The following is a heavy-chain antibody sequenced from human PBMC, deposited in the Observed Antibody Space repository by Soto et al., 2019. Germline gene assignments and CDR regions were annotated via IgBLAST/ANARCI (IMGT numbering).Heavy chain of an antibody. CDR2: ISYDGSNK. CDR3: AKRGSSGGDGGPFYFDY. D-gene: IGHD2-21*01. Sequence: GGSLRLSCAASGFTFSSYAMHWVRQAPGKGLEWVAVISYDGSNKYYADAAKGRFTISKDNSKNTLYLQMHSLRADDTAIYYCAKRGSSGGDGGPFYFDYWGQGTQVTVSS. V-gene: IGHV3-30-3*02. CDR1: GFTFSSYA. J-gene: IGHJ4*02.